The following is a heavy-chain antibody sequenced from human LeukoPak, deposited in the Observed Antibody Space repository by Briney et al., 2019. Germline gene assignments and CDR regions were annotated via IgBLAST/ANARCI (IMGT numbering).Heavy chain of an antibody. Sequence: GGSLRLSCAASGFTFSSYGMHWVRQAPGKGLEWVAVISYDGSNKCYADSVKGRFTISRDNSKNTLYLQMNSLRAEDTAVYYCAKEAYYYGSGSYLPYYFDYWGQGTLVTVSS. CDR3: AKEAYYYGSGSYLPYYFDY. CDR1: GFTFSSYG. D-gene: IGHD3-10*01. V-gene: IGHV3-30*18. CDR2: ISYDGSNK. J-gene: IGHJ4*02.